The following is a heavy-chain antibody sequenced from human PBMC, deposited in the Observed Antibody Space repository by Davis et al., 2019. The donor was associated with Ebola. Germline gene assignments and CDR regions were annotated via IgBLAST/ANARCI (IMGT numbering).Heavy chain of an antibody. CDR1: GYIFTSYA. V-gene: IGHV1-3*01. D-gene: IGHD3-3*01. CDR2: INAGNGNT. Sequence: ASVKVSCKASGYIFTSYAMHWVRQAPGQRLEWMGWINAGNGNTKYSQKFQGRVTITRDTSASTAYMELSSLRSEDTAVYYCARGGITIFGVFDYWGQGTLVTVSS. J-gene: IGHJ4*02. CDR3: ARGGITIFGVFDY.